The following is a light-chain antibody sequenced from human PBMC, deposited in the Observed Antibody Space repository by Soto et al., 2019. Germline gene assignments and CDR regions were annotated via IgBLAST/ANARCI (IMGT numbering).Light chain of an antibody. V-gene: IGLV2-14*03. Sequence: QLVLTQPASVSGSPGQSITISCTGTSSDVGAYNYVSWYQQHPGKAPKVMIFDVSNRPSGISNRFSGSKSGNTASLTISGLQAEDEADYYCSSDTGSNTRVFGGGTKVTVL. CDR2: DVS. CDR3: SSDTGSNTRV. CDR1: SSDVGAYNY. J-gene: IGLJ3*02.